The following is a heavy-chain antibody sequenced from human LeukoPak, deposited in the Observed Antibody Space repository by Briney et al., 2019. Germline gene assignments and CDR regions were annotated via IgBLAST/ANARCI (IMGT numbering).Heavy chain of an antibody. CDR2: IYYSGST. V-gene: IGHV4-39*02. Sequence: PSETLSLTCTVSGGSISSSSYYWGWIRQPPGKGLEWIGSIYYSGSTYYCPSLKSRVTISVDTSKNQFSLKLSSVTAADTAVYYCARDAEYGDYGKRKNWFDPWGQGTLVTVSS. CDR3: ARDAEYGDYGKRKNWFDP. D-gene: IGHD4-17*01. CDR1: GGSISSSSYY. J-gene: IGHJ5*02.